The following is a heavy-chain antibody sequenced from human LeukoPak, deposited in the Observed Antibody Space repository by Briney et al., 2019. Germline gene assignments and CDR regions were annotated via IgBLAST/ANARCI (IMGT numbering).Heavy chain of an antibody. V-gene: IGHV4-61*03. Sequence: SETLSLTCTVSGDSVSNGNYYWSWLRQPPGKALEWIGYIYYTGKTYYNPSLEGRVTILVDTSRNHFSVKLSSVTAAHTAVYYCARSQNYYGSGDYWSQGTLVTVSS. CDR3: ARSQNYYGSGDY. CDR1: GDSVSNGNYY. J-gene: IGHJ4*02. D-gene: IGHD3-10*01. CDR2: IYYTGKT.